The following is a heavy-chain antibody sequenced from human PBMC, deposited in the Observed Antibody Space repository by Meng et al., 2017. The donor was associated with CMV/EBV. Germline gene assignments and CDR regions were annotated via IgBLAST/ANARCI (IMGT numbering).Heavy chain of an antibody. V-gene: IGHV4-38-2*02. CDR3: ASLIAARERNDY. J-gene: IGHJ4*02. CDR2: IYHSGST. Sequence: SETLSLTCTVSGYSISSGYYWGWIRQPPGKGLEWIGSIYHSGSTYYNPSLKSRVTISVDTSKNQFSLKLSSVTAADTAVYYCASLIAARERNDYWGQLTLVTVSS. D-gene: IGHD6-6*01. CDR1: GYSISSGYY.